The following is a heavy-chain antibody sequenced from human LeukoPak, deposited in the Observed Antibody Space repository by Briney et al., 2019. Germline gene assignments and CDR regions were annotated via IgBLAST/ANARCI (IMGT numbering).Heavy chain of an antibody. V-gene: IGHV3-21*01. Sequence: TGGSLRLSCAASGFTFSSYSMNWVRQAPGKGLEWVSSISSSSSYIYYADSVKGRFTISRDNAKNSLYLQMNSLRAEDTAVYYCARDLGAPDGLDAFDIWGQGTMVTVSS. J-gene: IGHJ3*02. CDR1: GFTFSSYS. CDR3: ARDLGAPDGLDAFDI. D-gene: IGHD1-26*01. CDR2: ISSSSSYI.